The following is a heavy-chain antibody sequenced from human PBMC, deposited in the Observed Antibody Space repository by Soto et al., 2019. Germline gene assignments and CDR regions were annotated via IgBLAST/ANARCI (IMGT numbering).Heavy chain of an antibody. J-gene: IGHJ4*02. CDR1: GYTFTSYG. V-gene: IGHV1-18*01. Sequence: ASVKVSCKASGYTFTSYGISWVRQAPGQGLEWIGWISAYNGNTNYAQKLQGRVTMTTDTSTSTAYMELRSLRSDDTAAYYCARQLWSIPMGYGGQGTLVTVSS. CDR2: ISAYNGNT. CDR3: ARQLWSIPMGY. D-gene: IGHD5-18*01.